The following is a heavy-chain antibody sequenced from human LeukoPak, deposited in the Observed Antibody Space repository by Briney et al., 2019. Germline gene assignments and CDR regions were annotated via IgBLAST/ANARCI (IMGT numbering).Heavy chain of an antibody. CDR2: LSYSGST. Sequence: GSLRLSCVASGFPFSSYWVTWVRQAPGKGLEWVGYLSYSGSTNYNPSLKSRVTISVDTSKNQFSLQLSSVTAADTAVYYCARDGVGATMGLDYWGQGTLVTVSS. D-gene: IGHD1-26*01. CDR1: GFPFSSYW. V-gene: IGHV4-59*01. J-gene: IGHJ4*02. CDR3: ARDGVGATMGLDY.